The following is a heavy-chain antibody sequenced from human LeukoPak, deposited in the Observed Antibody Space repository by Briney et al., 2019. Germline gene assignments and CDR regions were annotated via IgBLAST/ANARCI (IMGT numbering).Heavy chain of an antibody. CDR1: GFNLNSYM. CDR2: ISSTGSYI. J-gene: IGHJ4*02. Sequence: GGSLRLSCAASGFNLNSYMLNWVRQAPGKGLEWVSSISSTGSYIYHADSVKGRFTISRDNAKNSLYLQMNSLRAEDTALYYCATRYASGPIADYWGQGTLVTVSS. D-gene: IGHD3-10*01. CDR3: ATRYASGPIADY. V-gene: IGHV3-21*04.